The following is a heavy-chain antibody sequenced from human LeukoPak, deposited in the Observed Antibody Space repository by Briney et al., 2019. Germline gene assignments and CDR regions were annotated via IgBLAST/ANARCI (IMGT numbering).Heavy chain of an antibody. D-gene: IGHD4-17*01. Sequence: GESLKISCKGSGYSFTSYWIGWVRQMPGKGLEWMGIIYPGDSDTRYSPSFQGQVTISADKSISTAYLQRSSLKASDTAMYYCARQPSTVTTIRSGLDYWGQGTLVTVSS. CDR2: IYPGDSDT. CDR3: ARQPSTVTTIRSGLDY. CDR1: GYSFTSYW. J-gene: IGHJ4*02. V-gene: IGHV5-51*01.